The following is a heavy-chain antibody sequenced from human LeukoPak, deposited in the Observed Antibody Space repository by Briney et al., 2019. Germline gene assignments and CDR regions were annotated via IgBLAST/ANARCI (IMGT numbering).Heavy chain of an antibody. V-gene: IGHV3-30*18. D-gene: IGHD3-16*01. Sequence: GRSLRLSCAASGFTFSSYGMHWVRQALGKGLEWVAVISYDGSNKYYADSVKGRFTISRDNSKNTLYLQMNSLRAEDTAVYYCAKGLSDYVWGSPDYWGQGTLVTVSS. J-gene: IGHJ4*02. CDR2: ISYDGSNK. CDR3: AKGLSDYVWGSPDY. CDR1: GFTFSSYG.